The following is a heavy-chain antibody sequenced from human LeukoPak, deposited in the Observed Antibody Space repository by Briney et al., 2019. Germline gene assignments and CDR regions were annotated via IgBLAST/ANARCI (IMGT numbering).Heavy chain of an antibody. CDR1: GGSISSYY. J-gene: IGHJ4*02. V-gene: IGHV4-59*01. Sequence: SETLSLTCTVSGGSISSYYWSWIRQPPGKGLEWIGYIYYSGNTNYNPSLKSRVTMSVDTSKNQFSLKLTSVTAADTALYYCARDLKNTAPYFDYWGQGTLVTVSS. CDR2: IYYSGNT. D-gene: IGHD1/OR15-1a*01. CDR3: ARDLKNTAPYFDY.